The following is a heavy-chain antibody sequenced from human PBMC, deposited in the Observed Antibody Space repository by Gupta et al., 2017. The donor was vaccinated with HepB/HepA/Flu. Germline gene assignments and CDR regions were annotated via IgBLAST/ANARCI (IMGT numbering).Heavy chain of an antibody. CDR2: INVAGRT. CDR1: GGLIRSHDYY. V-gene: IGHV4-39*01. Sequence: QLQVQGSGPGLVKPSEILSLTCSASGGLIRSHDYYWAWIRQPPGKGLEWIASINVAGRTYYNPSLGSRVTISVDTSKNQFSLKVTSVTATDTAMYYCAGQEGSGAWYFDSWGQGTLVTVSS. CDR3: AGQEGSGAWYFDS. D-gene: IGHD2-15*01. J-gene: IGHJ4*02.